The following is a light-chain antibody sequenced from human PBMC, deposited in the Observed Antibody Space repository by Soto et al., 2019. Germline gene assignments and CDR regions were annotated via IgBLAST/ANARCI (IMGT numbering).Light chain of an antibody. CDR2: GAS. CDR3: PQSYSMPLT. Sequence: DIPMTQSPSSLSAAVGDRVAITCRASQRISTSLNWYQQRPGKSPELLIYGASHLQSGAPSRFSGLGSGTDSTLIISDLKSEDFATYYCPQSYSMPLTFGVGTKVEIK. V-gene: IGKV1-39*01. J-gene: IGKJ4*01. CDR1: QRISTS.